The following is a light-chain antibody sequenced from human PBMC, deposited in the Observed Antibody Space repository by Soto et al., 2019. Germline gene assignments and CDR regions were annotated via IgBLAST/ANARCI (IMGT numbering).Light chain of an antibody. J-gene: IGLJ3*02. CDR2: LNSDGSH. Sequence: QPVLTQPPSASASLGASVKLTCTLSSGHNSYAIAWHQQQPEKGPRYFMKLNSDGSHNKCGGIPARFSGSSSGAERYPTISSLQSEDEADYYCQTWSTDIRVFGGGTKLTVL. CDR1: SGHNSYA. V-gene: IGLV4-69*01. CDR3: QTWSTDIRV.